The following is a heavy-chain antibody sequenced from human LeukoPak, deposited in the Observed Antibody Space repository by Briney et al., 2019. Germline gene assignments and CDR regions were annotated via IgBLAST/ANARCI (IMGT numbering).Heavy chain of an antibody. CDR2: INHSGST. V-gene: IGHV4-34*01. J-gene: IGHJ4*02. CDR1: GGSFSGYY. D-gene: IGHD4-17*01. Sequence: PSETLSLTCAVYGGSFSGYYWSWIRQPPGKGLEWIGEINHSGSTNYNPSLKSRVTISVDTSKNQFSLKLSSVTAADTAVYYCARAALRGKSYDYWGQGTLVTVSS. CDR3: ARAALRGKSYDY.